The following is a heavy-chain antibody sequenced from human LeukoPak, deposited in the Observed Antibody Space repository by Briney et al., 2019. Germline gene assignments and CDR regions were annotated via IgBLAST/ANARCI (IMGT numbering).Heavy chain of an antibody. J-gene: IGHJ5*02. Sequence: GESLKISCQGSGYSINNYWIGWVRQMPGKGLEWMGIIYPADSDIRYSPSFQGQVTISADKSISTAYLQWSSLKASDTAMYYCARQEYCSGGSCYTWFDPWGQGTLVTVPS. CDR1: GYSINNYW. CDR3: ARQEYCSGGSCYTWFDP. V-gene: IGHV5-51*01. D-gene: IGHD2-15*01. CDR2: IYPADSDI.